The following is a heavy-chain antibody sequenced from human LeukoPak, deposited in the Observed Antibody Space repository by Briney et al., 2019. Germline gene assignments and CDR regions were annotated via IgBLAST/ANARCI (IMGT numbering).Heavy chain of an antibody. V-gene: IGHV4-30-2*01. CDR3: ARAWGSGYYFDY. D-gene: IGHD3-22*01. J-gene: IGHJ4*02. CDR1: GGSISSGGYS. Sequence: SETLSLTCAVSGGSISSGGYSWSWIRQPPGKGLEWIGYNYHSGSTYYNPSLKSRVTISVDRSKNQFSLKLSSVTAADTAVYYCARAWGSGYYFDYWGQGTLVTVSS. CDR2: NYHSGST.